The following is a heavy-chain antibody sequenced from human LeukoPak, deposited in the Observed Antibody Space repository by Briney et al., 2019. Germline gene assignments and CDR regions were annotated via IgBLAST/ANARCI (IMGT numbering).Heavy chain of an antibody. J-gene: IGHJ4*02. Sequence: SGGSLRLSCAASGFTFSSYAMSWVRQAPGKGLVWVSRINNDGSDTTYADAVKGRFTFSRDNAKNTLYLQMNSLRAEDTAVYYCARGYFGPDYWGQGTLVTVSS. CDR1: GFTFSSYA. V-gene: IGHV3-74*01. D-gene: IGHD3-9*01. CDR3: ARGYFGPDY. CDR2: INNDGSDT.